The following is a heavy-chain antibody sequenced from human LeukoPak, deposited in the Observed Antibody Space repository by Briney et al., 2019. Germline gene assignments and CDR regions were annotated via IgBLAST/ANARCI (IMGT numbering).Heavy chain of an antibody. J-gene: IGHJ3*02. D-gene: IGHD3-10*01. Sequence: SETLSLTFTVSSVSISSSSYYWGWIRQSPVRGLSWIWSIYYSGSTYYNPSLKSRVTISVDTSKNKFSLKLSSVTAADTAVYYCARLTYYYGSGRSSEPHDAFDIWGQGTMVTVSS. CDR3: ARLTYYYGSGRSSEPHDAFDI. CDR1: SVSISSSSYY. CDR2: IYYSGST. V-gene: IGHV4-39*01.